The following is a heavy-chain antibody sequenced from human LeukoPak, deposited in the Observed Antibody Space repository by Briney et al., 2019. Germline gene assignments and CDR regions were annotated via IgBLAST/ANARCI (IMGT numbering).Heavy chain of an antibody. D-gene: IGHD1-26*01. CDR2: INWNGGST. Sequence: PGGSLRLSCAASGFTFDDYGMSWVRQAPGKGLEWVSGINWNGGSTGYADSVKGRFTISRDNAKNSLYLQMNSLRAEDTALYHCARDVRDYIVGAKDDAFDIWGQGTMVTVSS. V-gene: IGHV3-20*01. J-gene: IGHJ3*02. CDR1: GFTFDDYG. CDR3: ARDVRDYIVGAKDDAFDI.